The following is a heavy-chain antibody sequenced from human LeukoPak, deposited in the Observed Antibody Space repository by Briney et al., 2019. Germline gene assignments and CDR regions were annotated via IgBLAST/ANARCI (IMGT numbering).Heavy chain of an antibody. CDR2: INHSGST. V-gene: IGHV4-59*01. CDR3: ARETSQKGAHYMDV. J-gene: IGHJ6*03. Sequence: PSETLSLTCTVSGGSISSYYWNWIRQPPGEGLEWIGEINHSGSTNYNPSLKSRVTISVDTSKNQFSLKLRSVTAADTAVYYCARETSQKGAHYMDVWGKGTTVTISS. D-gene: IGHD3-16*01. CDR1: GGSISSYY.